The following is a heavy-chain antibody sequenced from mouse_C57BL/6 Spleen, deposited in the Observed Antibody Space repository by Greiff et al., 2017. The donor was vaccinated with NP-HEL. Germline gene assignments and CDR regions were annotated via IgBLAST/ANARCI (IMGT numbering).Heavy chain of an antibody. D-gene: IGHD1-1*01. CDR3: TTRITTVVAFDY. V-gene: IGHV14-4*01. CDR2: IDPENGDT. J-gene: IGHJ2*01. Sequence: DVQLQESGAELVRPGASVKLSCTASGFNIKDDYMHWVKQRPEQGLEWIGWIDPENGDTEYASKFQGKATITADTSSNTAYLQLSSLTSEDTAVYYCTTRITTVVAFDYWGQGTTLTVSS. CDR1: GFNIKDDY.